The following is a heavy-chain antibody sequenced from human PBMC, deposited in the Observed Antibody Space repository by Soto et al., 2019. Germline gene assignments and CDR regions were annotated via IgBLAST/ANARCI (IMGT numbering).Heavy chain of an antibody. CDR3: SRDDGMDV. Sequence: ASVKVSCKASGYTFIDYYIHWVRQAPGQGLEWMGWVTPSTGGTNYAPKFQGRVTMTSDTSINTVYMELSSLRSEDTAVYYCSRDDGMDVWGQGTTVTVSS. CDR1: GYTFIDYY. CDR2: VTPSTGGT. V-gene: IGHV1-2*02. J-gene: IGHJ6*02.